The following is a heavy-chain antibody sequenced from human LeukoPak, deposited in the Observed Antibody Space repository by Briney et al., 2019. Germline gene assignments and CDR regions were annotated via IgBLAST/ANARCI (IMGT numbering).Heavy chain of an antibody. Sequence: PGGSLRLSCATSGFTFSSYAMAWVRQAPGKGLECVSSISTGGRDTYSADSVKGRFTTSRDKSKNTLFLQMNSLRAEDTALYHCARQIGYCSDGNCYFDYWGQGTPVTVSS. CDR2: ISTGGRDT. CDR3: ARQIGYCSDGNCYFDY. J-gene: IGHJ4*02. D-gene: IGHD2-15*01. V-gene: IGHV3-23*01. CDR1: GFTFSSYA.